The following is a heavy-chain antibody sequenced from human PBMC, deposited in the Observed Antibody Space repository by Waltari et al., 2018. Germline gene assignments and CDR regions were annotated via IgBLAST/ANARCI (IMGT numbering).Heavy chain of an antibody. CDR1: GYTFTDYY. CDR3: ATMGGGLDSSPYIDV. V-gene: IGHV1-69-2*01. CDR2: VDPEDGES. D-gene: IGHD2-15*01. Sequence: EVQLVQSGAEVKKPGATVTISCKASGYTFTDYYMHWVQQAPGRGLEWMGRVDPEDGESVYADRFPERVTITADTSTAIADMEVSGLKSEDTAVYYCATMGGGLDSSPYIDVWGEGTTVTVSS. J-gene: IGHJ6*03.